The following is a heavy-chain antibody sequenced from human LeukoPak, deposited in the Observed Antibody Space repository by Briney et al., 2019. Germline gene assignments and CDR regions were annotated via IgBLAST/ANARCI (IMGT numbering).Heavy chain of an antibody. D-gene: IGHD6-13*01. Sequence: WMNPNSGNTGYAQKFRGRVTMTRNTSISTAYMELSSLRSVDTAVYYCARGGYAAAAGTSDYWGQGTLVTVSS. V-gene: IGHV1-8*01. CDR3: ARGGYAAAAGTSDY. J-gene: IGHJ4*02. CDR2: MNPNSGNT.